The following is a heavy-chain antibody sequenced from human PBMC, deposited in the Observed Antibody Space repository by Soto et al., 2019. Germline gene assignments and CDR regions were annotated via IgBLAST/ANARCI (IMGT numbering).Heavy chain of an antibody. D-gene: IGHD3-16*02. CDR2: IFPKFGTT. CDR3: EAEMTFGKLSVV. CDR1: GDTDTNYV. V-gene: IGHV1-69*01. Sequence: QVQLVQSGAEVKKPGSSVKVSCKASGDTDTNYVISWVRQAPGQGLEWMGGIFPKFGTTYSAQTLQDRLTITAEESTSTAYMQLSSLRLDDTAVYYCEAEMTFGKLSVVWGQGTTVTVSS. J-gene: IGHJ6*02.